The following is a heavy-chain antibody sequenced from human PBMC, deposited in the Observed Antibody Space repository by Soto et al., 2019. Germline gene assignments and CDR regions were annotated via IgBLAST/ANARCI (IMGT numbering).Heavy chain of an antibody. D-gene: IGHD2-15*01. V-gene: IGHV2-70*12. CDR3: AHRGPGYCSGGGCYSGWFDL. Sequence: SGPTLVNPTQTLTLTCTFSGFSLSTSGMCVSWIRQPPGKALEWLARIDWDDDKYYSTSLKTRLTISKDTSKNQVVLTMTNMDPVDTATYSCAHRGPGYCSGGGCYSGWFDLWGQGTLVTVSS. CDR2: IDWDDDK. J-gene: IGHJ5*02. CDR1: GFSLSTSGMC.